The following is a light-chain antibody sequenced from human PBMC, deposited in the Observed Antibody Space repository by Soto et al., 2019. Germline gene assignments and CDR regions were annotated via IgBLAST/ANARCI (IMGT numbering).Light chain of an antibody. J-gene: IGKJ1*01. V-gene: IGKV2-28*01. Sequence: DIVMTQSPLSLSVTPGKPSSISCRSSHSLLHTSGYNYLDWYLQMPGQSPQLLINLGSKRASGVSDRFSGSGSGTRFTLRISRLQAEDVAFYYCMQAQQIPRTFGQGTKVDIK. CDR1: HSLLHTSGYNY. CDR3: MQAQQIPRT. CDR2: LGS.